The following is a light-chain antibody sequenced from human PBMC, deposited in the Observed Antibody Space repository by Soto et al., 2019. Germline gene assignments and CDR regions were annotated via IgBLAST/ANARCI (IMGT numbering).Light chain of an antibody. J-gene: IGKJ1*01. CDR3: QQYNSWT. V-gene: IGKV1-5*03. Sequence: MTQSPATLSVSPGEGVTLSCRASQSISSWLAWYQQKPGKAPKLLIYKASNLESGVPSRFTGSGSGTEFTLTISSLQPDDFATYYCQQYNSWTFGQGTKVDIK. CDR2: KAS. CDR1: QSISSW.